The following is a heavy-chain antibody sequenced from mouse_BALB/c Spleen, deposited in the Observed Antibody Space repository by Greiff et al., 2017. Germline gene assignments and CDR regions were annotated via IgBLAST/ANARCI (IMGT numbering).Heavy chain of an antibody. Sequence: EVQVVESGGGLVKPGGSLKLSCAASGFTFSSYAMSWVRQTPEKRLEWVATISSGGSYTYYPDSVKGRFTISRDNAKNTLYLQMSSLRSEDTAMYYCARHEDGYSYFDYWGQGTTLTVSS. CDR2: ISSGGSYT. V-gene: IGHV5-9-3*01. J-gene: IGHJ2*01. D-gene: IGHD1-2*01. CDR1: GFTFSSYA. CDR3: ARHEDGYSYFDY.